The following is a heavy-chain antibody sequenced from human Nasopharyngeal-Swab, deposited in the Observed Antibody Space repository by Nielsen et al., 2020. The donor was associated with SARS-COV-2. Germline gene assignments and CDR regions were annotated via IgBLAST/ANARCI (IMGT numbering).Heavy chain of an antibody. V-gene: IGHV3-9*01. Sequence: SLKISCAASGFTFDDYAMHWVRQAPGKGLEWVSGISWNSGSIGYADSVKGRFTISRDNAKNSLYLQMNSLRAEDTALYYCARETPWIQLKWFDPWGQGTLVTVSS. CDR3: ARETPWIQLKWFDP. J-gene: IGHJ5*02. CDR2: ISWNSGSI. CDR1: GFTFDDYA. D-gene: IGHD5-18*01.